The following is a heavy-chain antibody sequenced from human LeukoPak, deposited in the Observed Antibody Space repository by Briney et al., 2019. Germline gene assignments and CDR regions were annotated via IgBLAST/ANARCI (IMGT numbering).Heavy chain of an antibody. CDR2: IYSGGST. D-gene: IGHD2-15*01. J-gene: IGHJ4*02. CDR3: ARSQTYCSGGSCYSEQSFDY. Sequence: GGSLRLSCAASGFTVSSYYMSWVRQAPGKGLEWVSIIYSGGSTYYADSVKGRFTISRDSSRNTLYLQMNSLRAEDTAVYYCARSQTYCSGGSCYSEQSFDYWGQGTLVTVSS. V-gene: IGHV3-53*01. CDR1: GFTVSSYY.